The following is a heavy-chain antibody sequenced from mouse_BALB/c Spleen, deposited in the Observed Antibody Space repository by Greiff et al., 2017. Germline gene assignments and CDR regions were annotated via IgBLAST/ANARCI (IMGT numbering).Heavy chain of an antibody. J-gene: IGHJ2*01. CDR1: GFTFSNYW. CDR3: TRHGYYGY. CDR2: IRLKSNNYAT. Sequence: EVMLVESGGGLVQPGGSMKLSCVASGFTFSNYWMNWVRQSPEKGLEWVAEIRLKSNNYATHYAESVKGRFTISRDDSKSSVYLQMNNLRAEDTGIYYCTRHGYYGYWGQGTTLTVSS. V-gene: IGHV6-6*02. D-gene: IGHD1-1*01.